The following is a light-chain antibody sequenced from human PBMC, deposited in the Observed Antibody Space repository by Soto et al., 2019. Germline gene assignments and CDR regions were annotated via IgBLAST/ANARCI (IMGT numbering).Light chain of an antibody. CDR2: GAS. CDR3: QQYGSSPWT. V-gene: IGKV3-20*01. Sequence: EIVLTQSPGTLSLSPGEIATLSCRASQSVSSSYLAWYQQKPGQTPRLLIYGASNRATGIPDRFSGSGSGTDFTLTISRLDPEDFAVYYCQQYGSSPWTFGQGTKVDIK. CDR1: QSVSSSY. J-gene: IGKJ1*01.